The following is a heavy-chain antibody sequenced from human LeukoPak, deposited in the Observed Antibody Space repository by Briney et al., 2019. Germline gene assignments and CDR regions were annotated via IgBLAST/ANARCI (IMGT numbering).Heavy chain of an antibody. CDR3: ARQGAVGATGFDF. D-gene: IGHD1-26*01. Sequence: PSETLSLTCAVSGDSISGISYYWGWLRQPPGRGLEWIGKIYYSGSSYNNPSLESRVVISLDTSRNQFSLKLTSVTATDTAVYYCARQGAVGATGFDFWGQGILVTVSS. J-gene: IGHJ4*02. V-gene: IGHV4-39*01. CDR2: IYYSGSS. CDR1: GDSISGISYY.